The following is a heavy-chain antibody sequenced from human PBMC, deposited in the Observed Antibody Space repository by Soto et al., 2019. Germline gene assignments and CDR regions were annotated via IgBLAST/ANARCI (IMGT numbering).Heavy chain of an antibody. CDR3: AKDRREGRNSACYLDF. J-gene: IGHJ4*02. CDR2: ISATGGGT. CDR1: GFKFSNYA. V-gene: IGHV3-23*01. Sequence: GGSLRLSCAASGFKFSNYAMSWVRQAPGKGLEWVSLISATGGGTYYADSVKGRFTISRDNSHNTLYLQVHSLTAEDTAVYYCAKDRREGRNSACYLDFWGQGAQVTVSS. D-gene: IGHD1-26*01.